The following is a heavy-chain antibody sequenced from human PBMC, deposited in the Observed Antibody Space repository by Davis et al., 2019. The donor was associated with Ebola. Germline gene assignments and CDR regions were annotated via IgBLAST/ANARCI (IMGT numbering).Heavy chain of an antibody. Sequence: GGSLRLSCAASGFTFSTYSMNWVRQAPGKGLEWVSSISSSSSYIYYADSVKGRFTISRDNAKNSLYLQMNSLRAEDTAVYYCARALGSSGWYRYFQHWGQGTLVTVSS. CDR2: ISSSSSYI. CDR1: GFTFSTYS. CDR3: ARALGSSGWYRYFQH. J-gene: IGHJ1*01. D-gene: IGHD6-19*01. V-gene: IGHV3-21*01.